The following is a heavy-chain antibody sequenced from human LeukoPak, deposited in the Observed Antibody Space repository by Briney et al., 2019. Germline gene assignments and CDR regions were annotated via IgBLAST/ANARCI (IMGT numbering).Heavy chain of an antibody. V-gene: IGHV3-23*01. CDR2: ISTGGGRT. CDR1: GFSFDDYL. D-gene: IGHD3-10*01. CDR3: ATIAITKSFSH. Sequence: GGSLRLSCAASGFSFDDYLMAWVRQPPGRGLEWVSAISTGGGRTYYADSVKGHFTISRDNSKNMLYLQMTGLRVEDTAVYYCATIAITKSFSHWGQGALVTASS. J-gene: IGHJ4*02.